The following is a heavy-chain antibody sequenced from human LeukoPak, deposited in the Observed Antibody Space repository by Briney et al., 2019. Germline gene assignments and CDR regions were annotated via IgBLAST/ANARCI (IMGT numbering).Heavy chain of an antibody. CDR2: ISAYNGNT. J-gene: IGHJ6*03. Sequence: ASVKVSCKASGYTFSNYGISWVRQAPGQGLEWMGWISAYNGNTNYIQKLQGRVTMTRNTSISTAYMELSSLRSEDTAVYYCARGVRGTATIWAYYYYMDVWGKGTTVTISS. CDR3: ARGVRGTATIWAYYYYMDV. D-gene: IGHD5-24*01. CDR1: GYTFSNYG. V-gene: IGHV1-18*01.